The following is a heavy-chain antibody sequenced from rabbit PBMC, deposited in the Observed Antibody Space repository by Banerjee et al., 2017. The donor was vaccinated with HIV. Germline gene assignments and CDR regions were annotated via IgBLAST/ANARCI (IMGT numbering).Heavy chain of an antibody. CDR3: ARGGYADYPGYGYVFGL. Sequence: QEQLEESGGGLVKPEGSLTLTCKASGFSFSNRYVMCWVRQAPGKGLEWIACINTSSGNTVYASWAKGRFTISRSTSLNTVTLQMTSLTAADTATYFCARGGYADYPGYGYVFGLWGQGTLVTVS. V-gene: IGHV1S43*01. J-gene: IGHJ3*01. CDR1: GFSFSNRYV. D-gene: IGHD7-1*01. CDR2: INTSSGNT.